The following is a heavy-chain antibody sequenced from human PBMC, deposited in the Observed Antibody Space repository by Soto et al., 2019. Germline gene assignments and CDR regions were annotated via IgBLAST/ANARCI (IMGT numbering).Heavy chain of an antibody. Sequence: SETLSLTCAVYGGSFSGYYWSWIRQPPGKGLEWIGEINHSGSTNYNPSLKSRVTISVETAKHQFSLTPSAVTAADTAVYYCARASPTGWGYSYSYYGMDVWGQGTTVTVSS. CDR3: ARASPTGWGYSYSYYGMDV. D-gene: IGHD3-9*01. V-gene: IGHV4-34*01. CDR2: INHSGST. J-gene: IGHJ6*02. CDR1: GGSFSGYY.